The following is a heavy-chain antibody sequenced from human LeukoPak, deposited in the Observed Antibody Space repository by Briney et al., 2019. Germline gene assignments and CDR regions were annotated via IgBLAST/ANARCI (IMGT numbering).Heavy chain of an antibody. CDR2: IKSKTDGGTT. Sequence: GGSLRLSCAASGFTFSNAWMSWVRHAPGKGLEWVGRIKSKTDGGTTDYAAPVKGRFTISRDDSKNTLYLQMNSLKTEDTAVYYCTTDPDDSSGYYLDYWGQGTLVTVSS. J-gene: IGHJ4*02. D-gene: IGHD3-22*01. V-gene: IGHV3-15*01. CDR1: GFTFSNAW. CDR3: TTDPDDSSGYYLDY.